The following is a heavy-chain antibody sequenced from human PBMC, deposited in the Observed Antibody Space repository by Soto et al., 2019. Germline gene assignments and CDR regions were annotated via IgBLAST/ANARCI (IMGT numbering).Heavy chain of an antibody. CDR3: AKDHYGEGPGRDYFDY. CDR1: GFTFSSYA. CDR2: ISGSGGST. D-gene: IGHD4-17*01. J-gene: IGHJ4*02. Sequence: GSLRLSCAASGFTFSSYAMSWVRQAPGKGLEWVSAISGSGGSTYYADSVKGRFTISRDNSKNTLYLQMNSLRAEDTAVYYCAKDHYGEGPGRDYFDYWGQGTLVTVSS. V-gene: IGHV3-23*01.